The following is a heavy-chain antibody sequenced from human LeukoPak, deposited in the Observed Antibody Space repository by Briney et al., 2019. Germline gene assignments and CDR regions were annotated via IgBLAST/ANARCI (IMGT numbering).Heavy chain of an antibody. CDR2: IRSKAYGGTT. Sequence: GGSLRLSCAASGFTFSSYWMSWVRQAPGKGLEWVGFIRSKAYGGTTEYAASVKGRFTISRDDSKSIAYLQMNSLKTEDTAVYYCTRDTRDSSGWYPPYYYYHYMDVWGKGTTVTVSS. V-gene: IGHV3-49*04. CDR3: TRDTRDSSGWYPPYYYYHYMDV. J-gene: IGHJ6*03. D-gene: IGHD6-19*01. CDR1: GFTFSSYW.